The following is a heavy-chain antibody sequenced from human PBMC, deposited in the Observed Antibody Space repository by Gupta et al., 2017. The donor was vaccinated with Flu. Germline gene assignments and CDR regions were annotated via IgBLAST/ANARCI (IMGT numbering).Heavy chain of an antibody. Sequence: QVQLQESGPGLVKPSETLSLTCTVSGGSISTYYWSWIRQPPGKGLEWIGYIYYSGRTNYNPSLKSRVTISVDTSKNQLSLKLRSVTAADTAVYYGARAASRAAPYWFDPWGQGTLVTVSS. J-gene: IGHJ5*02. V-gene: IGHV4-59*01. D-gene: IGHD6-6*01. CDR1: GGSISTYY. CDR3: ARAASRAAPYWFDP. CDR2: IYYSGRT.